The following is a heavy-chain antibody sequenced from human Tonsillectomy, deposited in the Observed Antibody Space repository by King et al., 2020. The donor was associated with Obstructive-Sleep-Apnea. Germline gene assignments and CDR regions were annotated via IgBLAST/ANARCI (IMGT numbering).Heavy chain of an antibody. CDR2: ISYDGRDK. Sequence: QVQLVESGGGVVHPGRSLRLSCAASGFDFSTYAIHWVRQAPGKGLEWVAVISYDGRDKYYADSVKGRFIISRDNSKNTLYLEMNSLRSEDTAVYYCARPSYDRNGYYYPYFDYWGQGTLVTVSS. D-gene: IGHD3-22*01. J-gene: IGHJ4*02. V-gene: IGHV3-30*04. CDR3: ARPSYDRNGYYYPYFDY. CDR1: GFDFSTYA.